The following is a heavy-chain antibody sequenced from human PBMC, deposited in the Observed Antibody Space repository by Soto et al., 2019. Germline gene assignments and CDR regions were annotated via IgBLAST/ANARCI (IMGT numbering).Heavy chain of an antibody. Sequence: SQTLSLTCVISGDSVSSNSAAWNWIRQSPSRGLEWLGRTYYKSGWNNDYALSVKSRVAINPDTSKNQFSLHLDSVTPEDTAVFFFAIGHSFRGTDVRGQGTPVTVSS. J-gene: IGHJ6*02. CDR3: AIGHSFRGTDV. CDR1: GDSVSSNSAA. D-gene: IGHD3-16*01. CDR2: TYYKSGWNN. V-gene: IGHV6-1*01.